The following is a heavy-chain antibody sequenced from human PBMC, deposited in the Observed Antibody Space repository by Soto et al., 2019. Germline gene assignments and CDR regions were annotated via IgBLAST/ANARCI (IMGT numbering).Heavy chain of an antibody. Sequence: ASVKVSCKASGYTFTSYYMHWMRQAPGQGLECMRIINPSGASTSYAQRFQRRVTMTRDTSTSTVYMELSSLRSEDTAVYYCARDTFRDGYNSYDAFDIWGQGTMVTVSS. CDR1: GYTFTSYY. CDR3: ARDTFRDGYNSYDAFDI. D-gene: IGHD5-12*01. CDR2: INPSGAST. J-gene: IGHJ3*02. V-gene: IGHV1-46*01.